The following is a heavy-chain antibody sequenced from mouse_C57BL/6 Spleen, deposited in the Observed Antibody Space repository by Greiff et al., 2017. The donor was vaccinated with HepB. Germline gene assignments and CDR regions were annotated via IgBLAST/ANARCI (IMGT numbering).Heavy chain of an antibody. CDR2: ISYDGSN. J-gene: IGHJ2*01. CDR3: ASPLNWFDFDY. Sequence: EVQLQQSGPGLVKPSQSLSLTCSVTGYSITSGYYWNWIRQFPGNKLEWMGYISYDGSNNYNPSLKNRISITRDTSKNQFFLKLNSVTTEDTATYYCASPLNWFDFDYWGQGTTLTVSS. D-gene: IGHD4-1*01. CDR1: GYSITSGYY. V-gene: IGHV3-6*01.